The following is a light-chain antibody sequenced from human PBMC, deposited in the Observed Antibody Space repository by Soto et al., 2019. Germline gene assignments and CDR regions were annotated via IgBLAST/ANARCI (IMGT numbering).Light chain of an antibody. CDR3: QQYINWPRT. V-gene: IGKV3-15*01. CDR2: GAS. Sequence: EIVMTQSPATLSVSPGERATLSCRASQSVSSNLAWYQQKPGQAPRLLIFGASTRAPGIPTRFSGSGSGPEFSLTISSLQSEDFAAYYCQQYINWPRTFGQGTKVEIK. J-gene: IGKJ1*01. CDR1: QSVSSN.